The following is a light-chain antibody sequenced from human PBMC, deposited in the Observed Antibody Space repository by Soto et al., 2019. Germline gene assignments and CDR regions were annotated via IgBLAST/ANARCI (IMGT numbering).Light chain of an antibody. CDR3: QQYGSSGT. V-gene: IGKV3-20*01. CDR1: KSVSNNY. J-gene: IGKJ1*01. Sequence: EIVWTQSPGTLSLSPGERATLSCMANKSVSNNYLAWYQQKPGQAPRLLIYGASNRATGIPDRFSGSGSGTDFTLTISRLEPEDFAVYYCQQYGSSGTFGQGTKVDIK. CDR2: GAS.